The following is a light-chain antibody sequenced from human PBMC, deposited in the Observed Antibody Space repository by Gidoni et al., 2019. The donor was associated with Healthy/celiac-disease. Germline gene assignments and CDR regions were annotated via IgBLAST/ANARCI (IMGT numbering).Light chain of an antibody. CDR2: EVS. J-gene: IGLJ1*01. CDR3: CSYAGSSVGV. CDR1: SSDVGSYNL. Sequence: QSALTQPASVSGSPGQSLTISCTGTSSDVGSYNLVSWYQQHPGKAPKLMIYEVSKRPSGVSNRFSGSKSGNTASLTISGLQAEDEADYYCCSYAGSSVGVFGTGTKVTVL. V-gene: IGLV2-23*02.